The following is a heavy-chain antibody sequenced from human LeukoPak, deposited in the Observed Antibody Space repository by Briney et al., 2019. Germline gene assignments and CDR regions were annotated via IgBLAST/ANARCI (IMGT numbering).Heavy chain of an antibody. CDR1: GFTLNSYS. Sequence: PGGSLLPFCVVSGFTLNSYSMIRVRQAPGKGLEWVANIKKDGSEMHHVDSVKGRFPISRDNAKNSLYPQMNSLRAEDTAVYYCGRHRSGSGTYFIDYGGEGTLVSVSS. V-gene: IGHV3-7*01. D-gene: IGHD3-10*01. J-gene: IGHJ4*02. CDR3: GRHRSGSGTYFIDY. CDR2: IKKDGSEM.